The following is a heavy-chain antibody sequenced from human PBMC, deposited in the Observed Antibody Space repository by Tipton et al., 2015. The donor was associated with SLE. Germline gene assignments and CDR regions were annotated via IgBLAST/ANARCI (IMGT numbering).Heavy chain of an antibody. Sequence: TLSLTCAVYGGSFSGYYWSWIRQPPGKGLEWIGEINHSGSTNYNPSLKSRVTISLDTAKNQFSLKLSSVTAADTAVYYCARAVSGVAASLWVDPWGQGTLVTVSS. D-gene: IGHD6-19*01. CDR2: INHSGST. J-gene: IGHJ5*02. V-gene: IGHV4-34*01. CDR1: GGSFSGYY. CDR3: ARAVSGVAASLWVDP.